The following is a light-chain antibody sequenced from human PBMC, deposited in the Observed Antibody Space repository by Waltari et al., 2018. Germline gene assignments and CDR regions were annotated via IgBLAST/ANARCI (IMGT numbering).Light chain of an antibody. Sequence: LAWDHHKPGQAPSLRIYRASSRATGIPDRFSVSGSGSDFSLTISRLEPEDFAVYYGQQHSTWPGTFGQGTKVEIK. CDR3: QQHSTWPGT. CDR2: RAS. J-gene: IGKJ1*01. V-gene: IGKV3D-20*02.